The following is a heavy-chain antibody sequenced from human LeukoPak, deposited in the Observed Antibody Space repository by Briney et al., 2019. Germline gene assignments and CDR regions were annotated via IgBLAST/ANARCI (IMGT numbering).Heavy chain of an antibody. CDR1: GFTVSSNY. V-gene: IGHV3-66*02. J-gene: IGHJ6*03. CDR2: IYSGGST. CDR3: AREDSTNSYYYYMDV. Sequence: GGSLRLSCAASGFTVSSNYMSWVRQAPGKGLEWVSVIYSGGSTYYADSVKGRFTISRDNSKNTLYLQMNSLRAEDTAVYYCAREDSTNSYYYYMDVWGKGTTVTVSS. D-gene: IGHD2-2*01.